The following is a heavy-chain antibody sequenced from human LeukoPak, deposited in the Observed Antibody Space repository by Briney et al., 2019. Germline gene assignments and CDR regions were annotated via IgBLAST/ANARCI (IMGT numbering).Heavy chain of an antibody. J-gene: IGHJ4*02. CDR3: AKGTTYYDILTGYGYPYYFDY. D-gene: IGHD3-9*01. V-gene: IGHV3-11*01. CDR1: GFTFSDYY. CDR2: ISSSGSTI. Sequence: GGSLRLSCAASGFTFSDYYMSWIRQAPGKGLEWVSYISSSGSTIYYADSVKGRFTISRDNAKNSLYLQMNSLRAEDTAVYYCAKGTTYYDILTGYGYPYYFDYWGQGTLVTVSS.